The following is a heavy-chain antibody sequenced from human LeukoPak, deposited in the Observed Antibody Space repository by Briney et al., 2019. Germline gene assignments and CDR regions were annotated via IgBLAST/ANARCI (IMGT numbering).Heavy chain of an antibody. J-gene: IGHJ4*02. CDR2: INPNSGGT. D-gene: IGHD3-22*01. CDR3: ARDTSLFGLYYYDSSGYYPYDY. V-gene: IGHV1-2*03. Sequence: LVASVKVSCKASGYTFTGYYMHWVRQAPGQGLEWMGWINPNSGGTNYAQKFQGRVTMTRDTSISTAYMELRSLRSDDTAVYYCARDTSLFGLYYYDSSGYYPYDYWGQGTLVTVSS. CDR1: GYTFTGYY.